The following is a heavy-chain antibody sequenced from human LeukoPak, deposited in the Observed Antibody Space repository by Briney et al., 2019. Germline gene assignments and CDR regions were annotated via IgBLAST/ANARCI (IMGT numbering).Heavy chain of an antibody. CDR3: ARRRYYDSTGYNPTYYFDY. Sequence: SETLSLTCTVSGDSIIGYYWSWIRQSPGKRLEWIGYIYNTVDTTYNPSLESRVTIPLDMSNKQFSLRLSSVTAADTAVYYCARRRYYDSTGYNPTYYFDYWGQGILVTVSS. D-gene: IGHD3-22*01. CDR1: GDSIIGYY. V-gene: IGHV4-59*01. CDR2: IYNTVDT. J-gene: IGHJ4*01.